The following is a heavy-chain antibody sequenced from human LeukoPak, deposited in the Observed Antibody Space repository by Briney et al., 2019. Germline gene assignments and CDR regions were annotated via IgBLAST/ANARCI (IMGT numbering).Heavy chain of an antibody. D-gene: IGHD3-3*01. CDR3: AKDNRHYDFWSGYDY. J-gene: IGHJ4*02. CDR1: GFTFSSYA. CDR2: LSGSGGST. V-gene: IGHV3-23*01. Sequence: GGSLRLSCAASGFTFSSYAMSWVRQAPGKGLEWVSALSGSGGSTYYADSVKGRFTISRDNSKNTLYLQMNSLRAEDTAVYYCAKDNRHYDFWSGYDYWGQGTLVTVSS.